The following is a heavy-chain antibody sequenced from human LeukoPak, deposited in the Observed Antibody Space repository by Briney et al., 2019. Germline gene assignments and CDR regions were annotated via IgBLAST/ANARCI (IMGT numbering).Heavy chain of an antibody. CDR3: AILTRKIKKENDY. CDR1: GLTFGDYA. V-gene: IGHV3-49*04. D-gene: IGHD2-21*01. CDR2: IRSKIYGATT. J-gene: IGHJ4*02. Sequence: GGSLRLSCTASGLTFGDYAMTWVRQAPGKGLEWVGFIRSKIYGATTEYAASVKGRFIISRDDSKSIAYLEMSSLKTEDTGVYYVAILTRKIKKENDYGGQGPLETVSS.